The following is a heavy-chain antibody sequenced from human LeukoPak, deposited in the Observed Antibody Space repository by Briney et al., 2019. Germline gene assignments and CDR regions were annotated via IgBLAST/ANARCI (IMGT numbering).Heavy chain of an antibody. Sequence: SETLSLTCTVSGGSISSYYWSWIRQPPGKGLEWIGYIYYSGSTNYNPSLKSRVTISVDTSKNQFSLKLSSVTAADTAVYYCARHRVGAGFDYWGQGTLVTVSS. CDR2: IYYSGST. CDR1: GGSISSYY. V-gene: IGHV4-59*08. J-gene: IGHJ4*02. D-gene: IGHD1-26*01. CDR3: ARHRVGAGFDY.